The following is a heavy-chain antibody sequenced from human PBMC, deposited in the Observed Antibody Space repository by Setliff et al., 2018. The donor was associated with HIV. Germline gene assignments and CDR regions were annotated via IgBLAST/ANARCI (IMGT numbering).Heavy chain of an antibody. J-gene: IGHJ4*02. D-gene: IGHD6-19*01. V-gene: IGHV4-39*01. CDR2: TYYSGST. CDR1: GGSISSSSYY. CDR3: ASQGRSGWLWGGFVS. Sequence: PSETLSLTCDVSGGSISSSSYYWIWVRQPPGEGLEWIGNTYYSGSTYHNPSLKSRTTISVDTSQNQFSLKLTSVTAADTAVYYCASQGRSGWLWGGFVSWGQGTLVTVSS.